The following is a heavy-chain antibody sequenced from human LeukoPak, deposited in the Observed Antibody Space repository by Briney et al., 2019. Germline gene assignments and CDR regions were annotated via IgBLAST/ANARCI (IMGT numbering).Heavy chain of an antibody. CDR2: IYYGGST. CDR1: GGSISSYY. V-gene: IGHV4-59*08. D-gene: IGHD4-23*01. J-gene: IGHJ4*02. CDR3: ARIGLDYGGNLKGIDY. Sequence: SKTLSLTCTVSGGSISSYYWSWIRQRLGTVQAWSGHIYYGGSTNYNPSLKSRVTISVDTSKNQFSLKLSSVTAADTAVYYCARIGLDYGGNLKGIDYWGQGTLVTVSS.